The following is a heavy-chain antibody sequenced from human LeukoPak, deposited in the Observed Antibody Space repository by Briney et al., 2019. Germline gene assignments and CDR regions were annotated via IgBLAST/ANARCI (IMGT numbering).Heavy chain of an antibody. D-gene: IGHD1-1*01. CDR3: ARGTKPGTSYYYCGMDV. CDR2: IYPGDSDT. V-gene: IGHV5-51*01. J-gene: IGHJ6*02. Sequence: GESLKISCKGSGYSFTSCWIGRVRQMPGKGLEWMGIIYPGDSDTRYSPSFQGQVTISADKSISTAYLQWSSLKASDTAMYYCARGTKPGTSYYYCGMDVWGQGTTVTVSS. CDR1: GYSFTSCW.